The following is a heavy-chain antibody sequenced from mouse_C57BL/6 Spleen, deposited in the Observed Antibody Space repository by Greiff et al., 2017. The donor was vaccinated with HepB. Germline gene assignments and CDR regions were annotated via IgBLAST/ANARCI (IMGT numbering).Heavy chain of an antibody. Sequence: QVQLQQPGAELVRPGSSVKLSCKASGYTFTSYWMHWVKQRPIQGLEWIGNIDPSDSETHYNQKFKDKATLTVDKSSSTAYMQLSSLTSEDSAVYDCARKLGPYWYFDVWGTGTTVTVSS. J-gene: IGHJ1*03. V-gene: IGHV1-52*01. CDR3: ARKLGPYWYFDV. CDR1: GYTFTSYW. CDR2: IDPSDSET. D-gene: IGHD4-1*01.